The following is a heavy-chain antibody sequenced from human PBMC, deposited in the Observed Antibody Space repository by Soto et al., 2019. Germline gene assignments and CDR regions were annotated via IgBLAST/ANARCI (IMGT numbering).Heavy chain of an antibody. CDR3: ARVPLIDIVLRFLGPKPAAHYGMDX. CDR1: GYTFTSYE. D-gene: IGHD3-3*01. CDR2: MNPNSGNT. Sequence: EASVKVSCKASGYTFTSYEINWVRQATGQGLEWMGWMNPNSGNTGYAQKFQGRVTMTRNTSISTAYMELSSLRSEDTAAYYCARVPLIDIVLRFLGPKPAAHYGMDXWGQGTTVTVS. V-gene: IGHV1-8*01. J-gene: IGHJ6*02.